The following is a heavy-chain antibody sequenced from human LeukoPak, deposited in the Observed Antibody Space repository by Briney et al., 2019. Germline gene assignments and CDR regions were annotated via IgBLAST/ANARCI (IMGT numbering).Heavy chain of an antibody. CDR2: INTNTGNP. Sequence: ASVKVSCKASGYTFTSYAMNWVRQAPGQGPEWMGWINTNTGNPTYAQGFTGRFVFSLDTSVSTAYLQISSLKAEDTAVYYCARAIAYYYDSSGYPEYFQHWGQGTLVTVSS. CDR3: ARAIAYYYDSSGYPEYFQH. J-gene: IGHJ1*01. CDR1: GYTFTSYA. D-gene: IGHD3-22*01. V-gene: IGHV7-4-1*02.